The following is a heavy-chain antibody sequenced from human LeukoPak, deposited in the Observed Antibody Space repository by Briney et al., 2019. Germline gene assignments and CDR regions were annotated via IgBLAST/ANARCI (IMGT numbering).Heavy chain of an antibody. CDR1: EFTVSSNY. D-gene: IGHD1-26*01. CDR2: IFSGGST. J-gene: IGHJ4*02. V-gene: IGHV3-53*01. CDR3: ATWELLSFTNYFDY. Sequence: GGSLRLSCAASEFTVSSNYMSWVRQAPGKGLEWVSVIFSGGSTYYADSVKGRFTISRDNSKNTLYLQMNSLRAEDTAVYYCATWELLSFTNYFDYWGQGTLVTVSS.